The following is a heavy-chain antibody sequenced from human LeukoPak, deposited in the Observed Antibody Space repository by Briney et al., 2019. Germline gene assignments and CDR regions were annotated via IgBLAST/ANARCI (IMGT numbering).Heavy chain of an antibody. CDR1: GYSLTSYW. D-gene: IGHD3-22*01. J-gene: IGHJ4*02. CDR3: ARLSRSDSSGYYSGRDQFDY. Sequence: GESLKISCKGSGYSLTSYWIGWVRQMPGKGQEWIWIISPGDSDTRYGPSFQGQVTFSADKSISTAYLQWSSLKASDTAMYYCARLSRSDSSGYYSGRDQFDYWGQGTLVTVSS. V-gene: IGHV5-51*01. CDR2: ISPGDSDT.